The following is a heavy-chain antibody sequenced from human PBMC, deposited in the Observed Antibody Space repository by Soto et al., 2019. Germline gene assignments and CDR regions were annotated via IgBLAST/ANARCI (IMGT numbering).Heavy chain of an antibody. Sequence: QVQLVESGGGLVKPGGCLRLSCAASGFTFSDYYMSWIRQAPGKGLEWVSYISSSGSDTNYADSVKGRFTVSRDNAKNSLYLQMNSLRAEDAAVYYCARSLRGYSGYSGYWGQGTLVTVSS. D-gene: IGHD5-12*01. CDR2: ISSSGSDT. CDR3: ARSLRGYSGYSGY. CDR1: GFTFSDYY. V-gene: IGHV3-11*05. J-gene: IGHJ4*02.